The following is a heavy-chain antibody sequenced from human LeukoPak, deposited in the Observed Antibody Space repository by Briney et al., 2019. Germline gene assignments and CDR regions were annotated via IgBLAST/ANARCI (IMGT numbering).Heavy chain of an antibody. D-gene: IGHD3-22*01. Sequence: GASVKVSCKASGYTFTSYYMHWVRQAPGQGLGWMGIINPSGGSTTYAQKFQGRVTMTRDTSTSAVYMELSSLRSEDTAVYYCARAYYHDSSDYYFPLDYWGQGTLVTVSS. CDR1: GYTFTSYY. CDR2: INPSGGST. J-gene: IGHJ4*02. CDR3: ARAYYHDSSDYYFPLDY. V-gene: IGHV1-46*01.